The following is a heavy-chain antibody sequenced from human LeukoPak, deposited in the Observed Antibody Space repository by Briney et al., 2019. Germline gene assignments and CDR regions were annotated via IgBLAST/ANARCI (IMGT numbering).Heavy chain of an antibody. Sequence: GGSLRLSCAASGFTVSSNYMSWVRQAPGKGLEWVSVIYSGGSTYYADSVKGRFTISRDNSKSTLYLQMNSLRAEDTAVYYCASHSPTPDAFDIWGQGTMVTVSS. CDR1: GFTVSSNY. CDR3: ASHSPTPDAFDI. CDR2: IYSGGST. J-gene: IGHJ3*02. V-gene: IGHV3-53*01.